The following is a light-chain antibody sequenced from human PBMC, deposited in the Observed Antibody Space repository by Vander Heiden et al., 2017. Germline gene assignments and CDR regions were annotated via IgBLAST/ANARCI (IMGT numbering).Light chain of an antibody. J-gene: IGLJ2*01. CDR2: DVS. CDR3: SSSASSSTVL. CDR1: TNDVGGYNF. Sequence: QPARTQPASMSGSPGQSITISCTGTTNDVGGYNFVSWYQQHPGKAPKLIIYDVSNRPSGVSNRFSASKSGNTASLTISGLQADDEADYYCSSSASSSTVLFGGGTKLTVL. V-gene: IGLV2-14*03.